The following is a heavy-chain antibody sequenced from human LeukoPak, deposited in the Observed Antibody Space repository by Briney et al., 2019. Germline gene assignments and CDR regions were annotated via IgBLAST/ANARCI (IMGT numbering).Heavy chain of an antibody. CDR1: GGSVSSYY. CDR2: IYLSGTT. V-gene: IGHV4-4*07. J-gene: IGHJ4*02. CDR3: ADDYGD. Sequence: SETLSLTCSVSGGSVSSYYWNWIRQPAGKGLEWIGRIYLSGTTHYNPSLKSRVTMSVDTSKNHFSLKRTSVTAADTAVYYCADDYGDWGRGTLVTVSS. D-gene: IGHD4-17*01.